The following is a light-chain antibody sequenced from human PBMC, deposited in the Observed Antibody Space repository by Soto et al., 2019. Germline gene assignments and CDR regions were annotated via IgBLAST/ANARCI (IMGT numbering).Light chain of an antibody. CDR2: GAS. V-gene: IGKV3-20*01. CDR3: QQCGDSPLT. Sequence: EIVLTQSPGTLSLSPGERATLSCRASQTITSDYLAWYQQKPGQAPRLLIYGASDRATGIPDRFSASGSGTDFTLTISRLEPQDFAIYYCQQCGDSPLTFGGGTRVDIK. J-gene: IGKJ4*01. CDR1: QTITSDY.